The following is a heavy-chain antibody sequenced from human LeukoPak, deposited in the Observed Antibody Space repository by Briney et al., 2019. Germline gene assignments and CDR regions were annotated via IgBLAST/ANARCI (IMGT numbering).Heavy chain of an antibody. CDR3: ARVGCSGANCYSSADY. CDR1: GYTFTSYG. D-gene: IGHD2-15*01. CDR2: ISGYNGNT. J-gene: IGHJ4*02. V-gene: IGHV1-18*01. Sequence: ASVKVSCKASGYTFTSYGISWVRQALGQGLEWMGWISGYNGNTKYQQKFQGRVTLTTDTSMSTADMELRSLRSDDTAVYYCARVGCSGANCYSSADYWGQGTLVTVSS.